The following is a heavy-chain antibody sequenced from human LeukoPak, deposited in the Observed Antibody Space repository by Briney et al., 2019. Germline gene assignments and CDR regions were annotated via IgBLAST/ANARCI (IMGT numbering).Heavy chain of an antibody. CDR3: ARGRVTGSYTIDAFDI. J-gene: IGHJ3*02. CDR1: GFTFSSYS. Sequence: GRSLRLSCAASGFTFSSYSMNWLRQAPGKGLEWVSYISISSSTIYYADSVKGRFTISRDNAKNSLYLQMNSLRDEDTAVYYCARGRVTGSYTIDAFDIWGQGTMVTVSS. V-gene: IGHV3-48*02. CDR2: ISISSSTI. D-gene: IGHD1-26*01.